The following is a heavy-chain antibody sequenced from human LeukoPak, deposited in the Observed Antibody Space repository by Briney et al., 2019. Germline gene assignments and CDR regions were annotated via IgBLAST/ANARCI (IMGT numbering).Heavy chain of an antibody. CDR1: GGTFSSYA. CDR2: IIPIFGTA. J-gene: IGHJ5*02. D-gene: IGHD2-2*01. CDR3: ARDIGVVVVPAALNDNWFDP. V-gene: IGHV1-69*13. Sequence: SVKVSCRASGGTFSSYAISWVRQAPGQGLEWMGGIIPIFGTANYAQKFQGRVTITADESTSTAYMELSSLRSEDTAVYYCARDIGVVVVPAALNDNWFDPWGQGTLVTVSS.